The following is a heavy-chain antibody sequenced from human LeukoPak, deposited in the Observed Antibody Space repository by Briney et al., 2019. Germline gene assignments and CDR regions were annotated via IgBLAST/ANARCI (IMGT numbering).Heavy chain of an antibody. D-gene: IGHD3-10*01. CDR3: ARVPFITMVRGVVPYFDY. J-gene: IGHJ4*02. V-gene: IGHV4-59*01. CDR1: GGSISSYY. Sequence: SETLSLTCTVSGGSISSYYWSWIRQPPGKGLEWIGYIYYSGSTNYNPSLKSRVTISVDTSRNQFSLKLSSVTAADTAVYYCARVPFITMVRGVVPYFDYWGQGTLVTVSS. CDR2: IYYSGST.